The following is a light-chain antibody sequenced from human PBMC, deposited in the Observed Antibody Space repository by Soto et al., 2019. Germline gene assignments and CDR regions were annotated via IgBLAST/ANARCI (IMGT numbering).Light chain of an antibody. CDR1: QSVRNNY. Sequence: EIVLTQSPGTLSLSPGEGASLSCRASQSVRNNYLAWYQQKPGQAPRLLIYGASNRATGIPDRFSGSGSGTDFTLTIRRVESEDFAVYDYQRYGNSPPHTFGQGTRLEIK. CDR3: QRYGNSPPHT. V-gene: IGKV3-20*01. J-gene: IGKJ2*01. CDR2: GAS.